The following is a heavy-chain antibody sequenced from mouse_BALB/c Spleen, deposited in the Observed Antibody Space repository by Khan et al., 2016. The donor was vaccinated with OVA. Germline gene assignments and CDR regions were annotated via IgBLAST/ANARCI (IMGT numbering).Heavy chain of an antibody. Sequence: QIQLVQSGPELKKPGETVKISCKASGYTFTNYGMNWVKQAPGKGLKWMGWINTYTGEPTYADDFKGRFAFSLANSASTAYLQINNLKNYDNATYFCARPPYFSYVMAYWGQGTSGTVSS. CDR3: ARPPYFSYVMAY. V-gene: IGHV9-1*02. CDR2: INTYTGEP. CDR1: GYTFTNYG. D-gene: IGHD2-10*01. J-gene: IGHJ4*01.